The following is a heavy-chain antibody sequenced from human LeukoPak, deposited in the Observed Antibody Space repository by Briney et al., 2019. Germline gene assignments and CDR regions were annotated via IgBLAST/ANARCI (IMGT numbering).Heavy chain of an antibody. J-gene: IGHJ4*02. D-gene: IGHD3-10*01. CDR1: GFTFSSYS. CDR3: ARAVIISRLWYYFDY. V-gene: IGHV3-21*01. CDR2: IRTSSSYK. Sequence: GGSLRLSCAASGFTFSSYSMNWLRQAPGKGLEWVSSIRTSSSYKYYADSVEGRFTISGDNAKNSLYLQMNSLRAEDTAVYYCARAVIISRLWYYFDYWGQGTLVTVSS.